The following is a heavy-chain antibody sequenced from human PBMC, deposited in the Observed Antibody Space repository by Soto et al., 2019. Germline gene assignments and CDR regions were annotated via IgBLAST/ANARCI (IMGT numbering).Heavy chain of an antibody. J-gene: IGHJ4*02. V-gene: IGHV3-23*01. D-gene: IGHD3-10*01. CDR3: AKDRHYPRDYFHY. CDR2: ASANGQGI. CDR1: GFTFSSSA. Sequence: EVQLLESGGGLVQPGGSLRLSCAASGFTFSSSAISWVRQAPGKGLEWVSAASANGQGIYYADSVRGRFTISRDNSKNTAFLHMDSLSAEDTAVYYCAKDRHYPRDYFHYWGQGTLVTVSS.